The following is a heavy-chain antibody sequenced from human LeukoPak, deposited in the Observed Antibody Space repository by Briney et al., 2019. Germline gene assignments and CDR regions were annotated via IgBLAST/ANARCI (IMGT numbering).Heavy chain of an antibody. CDR3: ARGTKVVRHAFDI. J-gene: IGHJ3*02. V-gene: IGHV3-7*01. CDR1: GFTFSSYW. CDR2: IKQDGSEK. Sequence: GGSLRLSCAASGFTFSSYWMSWVRQAPGKGLEWVANIKQDGSEKYYVDSVKGRFTISRDNAKNSLYLQMNSLRAEDTAVYYCARGTKVVRHAFDIWGQGTMVTVSS. D-gene: IGHD2-15*01.